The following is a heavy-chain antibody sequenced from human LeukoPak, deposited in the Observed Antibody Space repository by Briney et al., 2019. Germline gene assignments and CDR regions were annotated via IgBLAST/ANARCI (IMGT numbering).Heavy chain of an antibody. D-gene: IGHD4-11*01. Sequence: GASVKVSCKASGGTFSSYAISWVRQAPGQGLEWMGGIIPIFGTANYAQKFQGRVTITADESTSTAYMELSSLRSEDTAVYYCARAGGYPTVTDYYYYMDVWGKGTTVTVSS. CDR1: GGTFSSYA. V-gene: IGHV1-69*13. CDR3: ARAGGYPTVTDYYYYMDV. J-gene: IGHJ6*03. CDR2: IIPIFGTA.